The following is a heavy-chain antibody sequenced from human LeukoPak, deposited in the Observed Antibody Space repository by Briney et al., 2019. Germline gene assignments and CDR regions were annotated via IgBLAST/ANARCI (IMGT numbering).Heavy chain of an antibody. CDR2: IYYSGST. CDR3: ARLWSGYFDDDAFDI. Sequence: SETLSHTCTVSGGSISSGDYYWSWIRQPPGKGLEWIGYIYYSGSTYYNPSLKSRVTISVDTSKNQFSLKLSSVTAADTAVYYCARLWSGYFDDDAFDIWGQGTMVTVSS. CDR1: GGSISSGDYY. V-gene: IGHV4-30-4*08. D-gene: IGHD3-3*01. J-gene: IGHJ3*02.